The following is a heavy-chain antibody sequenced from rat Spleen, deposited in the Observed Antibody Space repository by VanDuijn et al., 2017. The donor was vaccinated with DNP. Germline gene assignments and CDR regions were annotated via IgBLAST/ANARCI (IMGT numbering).Heavy chain of an antibody. J-gene: IGHJ3*01. Sequence: EVQLVESGGGLVQPGRSLKLSCAVSGITFSDHNMAWVRQAPKTSLEWVATISYDGSDTYYRDSMKGRFTISRDNAKSTLYLQMDSLRSEDTATYYCARHGTDYWGQGTLVTVSS. CDR2: ISYDGSDT. CDR3: ARHGTDY. D-gene: IGHD5-1*01. V-gene: IGHV5-7*01. CDR1: GITFSDHN.